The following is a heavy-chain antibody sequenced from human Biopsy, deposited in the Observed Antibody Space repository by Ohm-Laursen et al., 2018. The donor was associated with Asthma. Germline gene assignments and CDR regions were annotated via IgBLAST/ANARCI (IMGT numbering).Heavy chain of an antibody. Sequence: TLSLTCSLSSGSGGYMRSGNYYWGWIRQPPGKGLEWIGSIYYSGTTYYNPSLESRVTVSADTPKNQFSLKLTSVTAADTAVYYCVRGSSSWHHGPFHYYYGLDVWGQGTTAIVSS. CDR2: IYYSGTT. CDR1: SGSGGYMRSGNYY. D-gene: IGHD6-13*01. J-gene: IGHJ6*02. CDR3: VRGSSSWHHGPFHYYYGLDV. V-gene: IGHV4-39*01.